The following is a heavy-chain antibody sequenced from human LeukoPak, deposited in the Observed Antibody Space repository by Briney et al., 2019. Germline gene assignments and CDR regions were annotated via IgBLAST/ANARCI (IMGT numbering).Heavy chain of an antibody. V-gene: IGHV4-30-2*01. CDR3: ARVGITMVRGKSWFDP. CDR2: IYHNEIT. D-gene: IGHD3-10*01. CDR1: GGSISSGGYY. J-gene: IGHJ5*02. Sequence: PSETLSLTGTVSGGSISSGGYYWRWIRQPPGKGLEWIGYIYHNEITYYNPSLKSRVTLSVDRSKNQFSLKLSSVTAADTAVYYCARVGITMVRGKSWFDPWGQGTLVTVSS.